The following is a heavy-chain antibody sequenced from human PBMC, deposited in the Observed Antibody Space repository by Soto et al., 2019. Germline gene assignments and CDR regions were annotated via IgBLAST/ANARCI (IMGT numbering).Heavy chain of an antibody. CDR1: GVPIRGYY. J-gene: IGHJ5*02. CDR2: IYYTGGT. V-gene: IGHV4-59*01. D-gene: IGHD6-25*01. Sequence: PSETLSLTCNVSGVPIRGYYCNLIRHAPGKTLEWIGSIYYTGGTNYNPSLKSRVTISVDTSKNHFSLKFNSLTAADTAVYYCARGRLSTTAEPNPGGQGSQLKVS. CDR3: ARGRLSTTAEPNP.